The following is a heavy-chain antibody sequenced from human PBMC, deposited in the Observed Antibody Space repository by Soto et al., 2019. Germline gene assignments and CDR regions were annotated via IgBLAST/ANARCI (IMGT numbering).Heavy chain of an antibody. J-gene: IGHJ4*02. D-gene: IGHD2-21*02. V-gene: IGHV1-46*04. CDR3: ARGGHVVVVTAALDY. Sequence: QVQLMQSGAEVKKPGASVKVSCKASGDTFTDYYIHWVRQAPGQGLEWMGTVNPSGGHTTYAQHLLGRVTMTRDTSTSTLCMELTSLTSDDTAVYYCARGGHVVVVTAALDYWGQGTLVTVSS. CDR1: GDTFTDYY. CDR2: VNPSGGHT.